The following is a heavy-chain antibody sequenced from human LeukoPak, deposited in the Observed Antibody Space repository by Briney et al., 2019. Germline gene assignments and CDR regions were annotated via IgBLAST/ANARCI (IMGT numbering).Heavy chain of an antibody. D-gene: IGHD4-17*01. V-gene: IGHV4-59*01. J-gene: IGHJ4*02. Sequence: NPSETLSLTCTVSGGSISSYYWSWIRQPPGKGLEWIGYIYYSGSTNYNPSLKSRVTISVDTSKNQFSLKLSSVTAADTAVYYCAGDYGDYFLWGQGTLVTVSS. CDR3: AGDYGDYFL. CDR1: GGSISSYY. CDR2: IYYSGST.